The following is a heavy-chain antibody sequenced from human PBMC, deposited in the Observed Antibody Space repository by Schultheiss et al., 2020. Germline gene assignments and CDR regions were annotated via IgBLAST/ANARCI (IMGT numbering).Heavy chain of an antibody. V-gene: IGHV4-61*02. CDR1: GGSISSGSCY. D-gene: IGHD3-3*01. J-gene: IGHJ6*02. Sequence: SETLSLTCTVSGGSISSGSCYWSWIRQPAGKGLEWIGRIYTSVSTNYNPSLKSRVTISVDTSKNQFSLKLSSVTAADTAVYYCARGNYDFWSGLDYYGMDVWGQGTTVTVSS. CDR2: IYTSVST. CDR3: ARGNYDFWSGLDYYGMDV.